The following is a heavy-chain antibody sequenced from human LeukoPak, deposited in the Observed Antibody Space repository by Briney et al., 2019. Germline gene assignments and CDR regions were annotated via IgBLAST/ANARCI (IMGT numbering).Heavy chain of an antibody. CDR2: IKEDGREK. CDR1: GFSFSKDW. D-gene: IGHD1/OR15-1a*01. V-gene: IGHV3-7*05. J-gene: IGHJ4*02. Sequence: GGSLRLSCAASGFSFSKDWMTWVRQAPGKGLQWVAHIKEDGREKYYVDSVKGRFTISRDNAKTSLYLQMNSLRAEDSAIYYWAIWNNGWEFDSWGQGTLMSVSS. CDR3: AIWNNGWEFDS.